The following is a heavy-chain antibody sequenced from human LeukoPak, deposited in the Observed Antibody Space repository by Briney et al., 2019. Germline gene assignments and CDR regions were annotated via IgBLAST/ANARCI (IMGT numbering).Heavy chain of an antibody. J-gene: IGHJ4*02. CDR1: GGSFSGYY. CDR2: INHSGST. D-gene: IGHD6-19*01. CDR3: ARGPGYSSGWYTLLLDY. Sequence: KASETLSLTCAVYGGSFSGYYWSWIRQPPGKGLEWIGEINHSGSTNYNPSLKSRVTISVDTSKNQFSLKLSSVTAADTAVYYCARGPGYSSGWYTLLLDYWGQGTLVTVSS. V-gene: IGHV4-34*01.